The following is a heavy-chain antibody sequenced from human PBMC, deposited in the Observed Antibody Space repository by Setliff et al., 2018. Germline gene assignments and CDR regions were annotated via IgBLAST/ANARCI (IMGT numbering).Heavy chain of an antibody. CDR1: GYTFTSYG. D-gene: IGHD3-3*01. Sequence: ASVKVSCKASGYTFTSYGISWVRQAPGQGLEWMGWISAYNGNTKYSQKFQGRVTITRDTSASTAYMELSSLRSEDTAVYYCARDTYIGDFWSGYYIQGRFDPWGQGTLVTVS. V-gene: IGHV1-18*01. CDR3: ARDTYIGDFWSGYYIQGRFDP. CDR2: ISAYNGNT. J-gene: IGHJ5*02.